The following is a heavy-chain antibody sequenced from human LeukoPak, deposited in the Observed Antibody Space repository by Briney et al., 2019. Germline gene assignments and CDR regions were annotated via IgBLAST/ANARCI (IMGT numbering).Heavy chain of an antibody. V-gene: IGHV1-69*01. CDR3: ARATYYYDSSGYYYKNAFDI. Sequence: ASVKVSCTASGGTFSSYAISWVRQAPGQGLEWMGGIIPIFGTANYAQKFQGRVTITADESTSTAYMELSSLRSEDTAVYYCARATYYYDSSGYYYKNAFDIWGQGTMVTVSS. D-gene: IGHD3-22*01. CDR2: IIPIFGTA. J-gene: IGHJ3*02. CDR1: GGTFSSYA.